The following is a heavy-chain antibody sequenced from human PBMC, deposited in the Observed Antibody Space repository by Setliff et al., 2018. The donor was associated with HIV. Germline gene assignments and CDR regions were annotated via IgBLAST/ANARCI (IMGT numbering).Heavy chain of an antibody. J-gene: IGHJ3*02. CDR2: INPNSGGT. CDR1: GYTFTGYY. Sequence: ASVKVSCKASGYTFTGYYMHWVRQAPGQGLEWMGWINPNSGGTNYAQKFQGRVTITRDTSTSTLYMELSNLRSDDTAVYYCARAGGGATDQAFDIWGQGTMVTVSS. CDR3: ARAGGGATDQAFDI. D-gene: IGHD2-2*01. V-gene: IGHV1-2*02.